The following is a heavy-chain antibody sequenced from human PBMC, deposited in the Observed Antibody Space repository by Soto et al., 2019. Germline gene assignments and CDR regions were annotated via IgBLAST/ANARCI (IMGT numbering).Heavy chain of an antibody. V-gene: IGHV4-61*01. CDR2: IYYSGST. CDR1: GGSVNNDSYY. J-gene: IGHJ4*02. CDR3: ARDYWDIGLRFDY. D-gene: IGHD1-26*01. Sequence: SETLSLTCTVSGGSVNNDSYYWSWIRQPPGKGLEWIGYIYYSGSTKYDPSLKSRVTISVDTSKNQFSLRLSSVTAADTAVYYCARDYWDIGLRFDYWGPGTLVTVSS.